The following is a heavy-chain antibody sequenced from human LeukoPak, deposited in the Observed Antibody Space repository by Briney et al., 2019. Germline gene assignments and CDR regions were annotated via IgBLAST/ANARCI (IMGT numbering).Heavy chain of an antibody. D-gene: IGHD1-26*01. CDR2: ISYDGSNK. CDR1: GFTFSSYG. J-gene: IGHJ4*02. V-gene: IGHV3-30*03. Sequence: PGGSLRLSCAASGFTFSSYGMHWVRQAPGKGLEWVAVISYDGSNKYYADSVKGRFTISRDNSRNTLYLQMNSLRAGDTAVYFCARGYNSRAATTDCCPLDYWGQGTLVTVSS. CDR3: ARGYNSRAATTDCCPLDY.